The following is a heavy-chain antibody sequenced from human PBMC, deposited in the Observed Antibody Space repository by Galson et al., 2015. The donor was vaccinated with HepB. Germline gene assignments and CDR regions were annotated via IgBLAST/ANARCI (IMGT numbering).Heavy chain of an antibody. V-gene: IGHV6-1*01. D-gene: IGHD6-19*01. J-gene: IGHJ6*02. CDR2: TYYRSKWYN. CDR3: AREQGYSSGSHYYGMDV. Sequence: CAISGDSVSSNSAAWNWIRQSPSRGLEWLGRTYYRSKWYNDYAVSVKSRITINPDTSKNQFSLQLNSVTPEDTAVYYCAREQGYSSGSHYYGMDVWGQGTTVTVSS. CDR1: GDSVSSNSAA.